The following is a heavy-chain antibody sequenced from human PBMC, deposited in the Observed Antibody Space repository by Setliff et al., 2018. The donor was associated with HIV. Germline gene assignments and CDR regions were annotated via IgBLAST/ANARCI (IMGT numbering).Heavy chain of an antibody. CDR3: ATDPGYSSTWYSESFQH. CDR2: FDPEDGET. D-gene: IGHD6-13*01. V-gene: IGHV1-24*01. CDR1: XYTLTELS. Sequence: ASVKVSCKISXYTLTELSIHWVRQARGKGLEWMANFDPEDGETFYAQKFQGRLTXTEDTSTDTAYMELSSLRSDDTAMYYCATDPGYSSTWYSESFQHWGQGTVVTVSS. J-gene: IGHJ1*01.